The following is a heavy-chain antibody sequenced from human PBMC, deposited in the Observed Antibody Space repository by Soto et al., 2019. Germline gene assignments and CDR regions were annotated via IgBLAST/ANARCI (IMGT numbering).Heavy chain of an antibody. J-gene: IGHJ5*02. CDR2: IIPILGIA. Sequence: QVQLVQSGAEVKKPGSSVKVSCKASGGTFSSYTISWVRQAPGQGLEWMGRIIPILGIANYAQKFQGRVTIPADKSTSTAYMELSSLRSEDTAVYYCARDQKATSGIVVVPAAVRGGYNWFGPWGQGALVTVSS. CDR3: ARDQKATSGIVVVPAAVRGGYNWFGP. D-gene: IGHD2-2*01. CDR1: GGTFSSYT. V-gene: IGHV1-69*08.